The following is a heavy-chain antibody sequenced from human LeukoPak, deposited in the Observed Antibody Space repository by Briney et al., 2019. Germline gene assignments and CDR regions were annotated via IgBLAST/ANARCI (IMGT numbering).Heavy chain of an antibody. J-gene: IGHJ5*02. CDR1: GYTFIGYY. V-gene: IGHV1-2*02. D-gene: IGHD4-17*01. CDR3: ARGGPTVTTSDSGWFDP. Sequence: ASVKVSCKASGYTFIGYYIHWVRQAPGQGLEYMGWINPNSGGTSYAQQFQGRVTMTRDTFISTAYMELSRLRSDDTAVYYCARGGPTVTTSDSGWFDPWGQGTLVTVSS. CDR2: INPNSGGT.